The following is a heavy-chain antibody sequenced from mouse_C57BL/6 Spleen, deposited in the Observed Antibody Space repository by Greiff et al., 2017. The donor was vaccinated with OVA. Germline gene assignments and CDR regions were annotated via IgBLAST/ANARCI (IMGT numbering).Heavy chain of an antibody. J-gene: IGHJ2*01. CDR1: GYTFTSYW. Sequence: IQLQQSGAELAKPGASVKLSCKASGYTFTSYWMHWVKQRPGQGLEWIGYINPSSGYTKYNQKFKDKATLTADKSSSTAYMQLSSLTYEDSAVYYCARDYYGSSYEGYFDYWGQGTTLTVSS. CDR3: ARDYYGSSYEGYFDY. D-gene: IGHD1-1*01. V-gene: IGHV1-7*01. CDR2: INPSSGYT.